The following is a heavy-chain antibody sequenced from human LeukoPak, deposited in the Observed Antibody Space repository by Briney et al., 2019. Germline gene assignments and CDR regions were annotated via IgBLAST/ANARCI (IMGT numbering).Heavy chain of an antibody. CDR1: GFIFSSHH. CDR2: ISYDDSFI. J-gene: IGHJ4*02. Sequence: GGSLRLSCAASGFIFSSHHMHWVRQPPGKGLEWVSSISYDDSFIYYGNSMKGRFTISRDNANNLLYLQMNSLRAEDTAVYYCARGPIAVAGTGDYWGQGTLVTVSS. D-gene: IGHD6-19*01. CDR3: ARGPIAVAGTGDY. V-gene: IGHV3-21*01.